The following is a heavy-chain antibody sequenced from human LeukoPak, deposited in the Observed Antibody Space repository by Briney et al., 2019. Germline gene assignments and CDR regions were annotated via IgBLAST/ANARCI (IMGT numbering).Heavy chain of an antibody. CDR1: GFTFSSYA. D-gene: IGHD3-22*01. CDR3: AKDDASYYYDSSGYYSG. V-gene: IGHV3-23*01. CDR2: ISGSGGST. Sequence: GALRLSCAASGFTFSSYAMSWVRQAPGKGLEWVSAISGSGGSTYYADSVKGRFTISRDNSKNTLYLQMNSLRAEDTAVYYCAKDDASYYYDSSGYYSGWGQGTLVTVSS. J-gene: IGHJ4*02.